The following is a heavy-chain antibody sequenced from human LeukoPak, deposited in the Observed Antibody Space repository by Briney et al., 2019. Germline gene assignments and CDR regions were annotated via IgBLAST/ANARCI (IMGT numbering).Heavy chain of an antibody. D-gene: IGHD1-26*01. Sequence: GGSLRLSCTASGFSFRNTWMSWVRQAPGKGLEWVANIKRDETEIYYADSVKGRFTISRDNAKKSLYLQMNVLRVEDTAVYYCATLNWDDGEVSGFDHWGQGIMVTVSS. CDR3: ATLNWDDGEVSGFDH. V-gene: IGHV3-7*01. J-gene: IGHJ5*02. CDR2: IKRDETEI. CDR1: GFSFRNTW.